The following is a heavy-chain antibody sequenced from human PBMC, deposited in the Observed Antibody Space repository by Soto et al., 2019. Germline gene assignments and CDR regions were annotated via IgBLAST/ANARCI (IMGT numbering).Heavy chain of an antibody. Sequence: GFLRLSRAASGFTFSSYAMSWVPPAPGKGLEWVSTISGSGGSTYYADSLKGRFTISRDNSKNTLSLQMSSQRAEDTAVYYCAKEAVSGWYSFDEWGPGTLGTVSS. J-gene: IGHJ4*02. D-gene: IGHD6-19*01. CDR3: AKEAVSGWYSFDE. V-gene: IGHV3-23*01. CDR1: GFTFSSYA. CDR2: ISGSGGST.